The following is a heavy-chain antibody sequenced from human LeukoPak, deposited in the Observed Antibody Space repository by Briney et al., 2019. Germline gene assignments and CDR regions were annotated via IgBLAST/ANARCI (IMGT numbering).Heavy chain of an antibody. CDR1: GFTFSSYA. Sequence: GGSLRLSCAASGFTFSSYAMHWVRQAPGKGLEWVAVISYDGSNKYYADSVKGRFTISRDNSKNTLYLQMNSLRAEDTAVYYCARDYHYGMYYYYGMDVWGQGTTVTVSS. D-gene: IGHD4-17*01. CDR3: ARDYHYGMYYYYGMDV. J-gene: IGHJ6*02. CDR2: ISYDGSNK. V-gene: IGHV3-30-3*01.